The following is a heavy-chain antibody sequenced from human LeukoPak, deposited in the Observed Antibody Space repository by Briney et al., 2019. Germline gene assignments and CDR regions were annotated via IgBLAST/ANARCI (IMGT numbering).Heavy chain of an antibody. CDR1: GFTVSSSY. Sequence: PGGSLRLSCAASGFTVSSSYMTWVRQAPGKGLEWVSIIYSGGNTYYADSVQGRFTISRDNSKNTLYLQMNRLGADDTAVYYCAKGNWRYFDYWGQGTLVTVSS. V-gene: IGHV3-66*01. D-gene: IGHD1-1*01. J-gene: IGHJ4*02. CDR3: AKGNWRYFDY. CDR2: IYSGGNT.